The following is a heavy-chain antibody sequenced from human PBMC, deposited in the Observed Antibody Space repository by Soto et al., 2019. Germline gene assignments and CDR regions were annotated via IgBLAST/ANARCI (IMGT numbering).Heavy chain of an antibody. CDR2: INHSGST. Sequence: PSETLSLTCAVYGGSFSGYYWSWIRQPPGKGLEWIGEINHSGSTNYNPSLKSRVTISVDTSKNQFSLKLSSVTAADTAVYYCARRDTTMVFDYWGQGTLVTVSS. CDR1: GGSFSGYY. D-gene: IGHD5-18*01. V-gene: IGHV4-34*01. CDR3: ARRDTTMVFDY. J-gene: IGHJ4*02.